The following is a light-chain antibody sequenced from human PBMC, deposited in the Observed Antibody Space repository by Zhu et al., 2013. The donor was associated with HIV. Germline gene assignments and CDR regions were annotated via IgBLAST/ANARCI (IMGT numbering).Light chain of an antibody. V-gene: IGLV2-14*02. CDR2: EGS. J-gene: IGLJ2*01. CDR3: SSYTSSSTLGV. Sequence: QSALTQPASVSGSPGQSITISCTGTSSDVGSYNLVSWYQQHPGKAPKPMIYEGSKRPSGVSNRFSGSKSGNTASLTISGLQAEDEADYYCSSYTSSSTLGVFGGGTKLTVL. CDR1: SSDVGSYNL.